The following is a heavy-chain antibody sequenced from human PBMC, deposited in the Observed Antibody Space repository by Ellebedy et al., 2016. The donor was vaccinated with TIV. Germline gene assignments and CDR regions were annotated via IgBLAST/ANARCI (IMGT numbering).Heavy chain of an antibody. J-gene: IGHJ5*02. CDR1: RYTFTGYY. CDR3: ARGYDFWPANWFDP. Sequence: ASVKVSXKASRYTFTGYYMHWVRQAPGQGLEWMGWINPNSGGTNYAQKFQGRVTMTRDTSISTAYMELSRLRSDDTAVYYCARGYDFWPANWFDPWGQGTLVTVSS. CDR2: INPNSGGT. V-gene: IGHV1-2*02. D-gene: IGHD3-3*01.